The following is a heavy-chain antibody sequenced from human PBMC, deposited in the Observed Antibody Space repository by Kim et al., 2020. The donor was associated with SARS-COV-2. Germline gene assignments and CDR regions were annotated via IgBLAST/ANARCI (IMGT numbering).Heavy chain of an antibody. CDR3: ATESPYGSGSAPFDY. D-gene: IGHD3-10*01. Sequence: ASVKVSCKVSGYTLTELSMHCVRQAPGKGLEWMGGFDPEDGATIYAQKFQGRVTLTADTSTDTAFMELSSLRAEGTAVYYCATESPYGSGSAPFDYWGQGTLVTVSS. CDR1: GYTLTELS. J-gene: IGHJ4*02. CDR2: FDPEDGAT. V-gene: IGHV1-24*01.